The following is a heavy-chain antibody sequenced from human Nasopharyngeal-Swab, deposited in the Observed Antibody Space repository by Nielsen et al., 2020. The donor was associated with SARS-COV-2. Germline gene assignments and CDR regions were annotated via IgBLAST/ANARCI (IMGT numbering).Heavy chain of an antibody. D-gene: IGHD2-21*02. J-gene: IGHJ3*02. CDR1: GFTFSSYG. V-gene: IGHV3-33*01. Sequence: GESLKISCAASGFTFSSYGMHWVRQAPGKGLEWVAVIWYDGSNKYYADSVKGRFTISRDNSKNTLYLQMNSLRAEDTAVYYCARGHYRRVVTNTNDAFEIWGQGTMATVSS. CDR3: ARGHYRRVVTNTNDAFEI. CDR2: IWYDGSNK.